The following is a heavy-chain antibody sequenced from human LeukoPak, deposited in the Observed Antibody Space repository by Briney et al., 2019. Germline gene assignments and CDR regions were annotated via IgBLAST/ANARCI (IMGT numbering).Heavy chain of an antibody. V-gene: IGHV1-8*03. D-gene: IGHD6-19*01. Sequence: ASVKVSCKASGYTFTNYDFNWVRQATGQGLAWMGWVSPTSGNTGYDQNFQGRIIITKNTSISTVYMELSSLRPEDTAVYYCARDPPFGSGWSQNYFDYWGQGTLVTVSS. CDR2: VSPTSGNT. CDR1: GYTFTNYD. CDR3: ARDPPFGSGWSQNYFDY. J-gene: IGHJ4*02.